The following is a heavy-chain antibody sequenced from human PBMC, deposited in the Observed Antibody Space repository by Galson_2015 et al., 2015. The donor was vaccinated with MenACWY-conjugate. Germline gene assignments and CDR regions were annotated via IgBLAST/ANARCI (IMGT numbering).Heavy chain of an antibody. CDR2: IYHSGST. J-gene: IGHJ4*02. Sequence: LTCAVSGGSISGTNWWSWVRQPPGKGLEWIGEIYHSGSTNYNPSLKSRITISVDKSKDQFSLQLTSVTAADTAVYYCVANGYYTLEHWGQGTPVTVSS. CDR1: GGSISGTNW. V-gene: IGHV4-4*02. CDR3: VANGYYTLEH. D-gene: IGHD3-3*01.